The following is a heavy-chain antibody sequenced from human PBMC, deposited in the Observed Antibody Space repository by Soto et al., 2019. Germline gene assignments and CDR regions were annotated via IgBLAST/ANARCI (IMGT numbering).Heavy chain of an antibody. CDR3: ARAVVVVAADNFDY. Sequence: QVQLVQSGAEVKKPGASVTVSCKASGYTFTGYYMPWVRQAPGQGLAWMGWINPNSGGTNYAQTFQGRVTMTRDTSISTAYMELSRLRSDDTAVYYCARAVVVVAADNFDYWGQGTLVTVSS. V-gene: IGHV1-2*02. D-gene: IGHD2-15*01. J-gene: IGHJ4*02. CDR2: INPNSGGT. CDR1: GYTFTGYY.